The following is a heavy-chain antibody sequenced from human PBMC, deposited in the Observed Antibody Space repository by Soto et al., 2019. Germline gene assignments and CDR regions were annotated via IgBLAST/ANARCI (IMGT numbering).Heavy chain of an antibody. CDR2: IFSSGST. J-gene: IGHJ4*02. V-gene: IGHV4-4*07. CDR3: AREGSYSAYNFAHGIQLWSFDF. CDR1: GGSTNTFY. D-gene: IGHD5-12*01. Sequence: SETLYLTCTVSGGSTNTFYWSWVRQPAGKGREWIGRIFSSGSTSFNPSLESRVAMSVDTSKNHFSLNLSSVTAADMAVYYCAREGSYSAYNFAHGIQLWSFDFWGQGALVTVSS.